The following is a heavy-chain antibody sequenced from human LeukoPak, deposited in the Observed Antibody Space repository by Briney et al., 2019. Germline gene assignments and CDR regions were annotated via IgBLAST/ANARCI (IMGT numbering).Heavy chain of an antibody. V-gene: IGHV1-2*02. CDR2: INPNSGGT. CDR3: ARDPSLLWFGESFSFDY. D-gene: IGHD3-10*01. J-gene: IGHJ4*02. Sequence: ASVKVSCKASGYTFTGYYMHWVRQAPGQGLEWMGWINPNSGGTNYAQKFQGRVAMTRDTSISTAYMELSRLRSDDTAVYYCARDPSLLWFGESFSFDYWGQGTLVTVSS. CDR1: GYTFTGYY.